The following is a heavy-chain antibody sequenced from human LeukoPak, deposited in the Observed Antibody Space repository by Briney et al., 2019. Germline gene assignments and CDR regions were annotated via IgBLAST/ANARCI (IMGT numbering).Heavy chain of an antibody. J-gene: IGHJ4*02. CDR2: IHPKSGGT. CDR1: GYTFTGYS. Sequence: ASVKVSCKAPGYTFTGYSMHWVRQAPGQGLEWKGWIHPKSGGTDYAQKFQGRVTMTRDTSISTAYMELSRLRSDDTAVYYCARRYDFWSGYYTTGLGVDYWGQGTMVTVSS. V-gene: IGHV1-2*02. CDR3: ARRYDFWSGYYTTGLGVDY. D-gene: IGHD3-3*01.